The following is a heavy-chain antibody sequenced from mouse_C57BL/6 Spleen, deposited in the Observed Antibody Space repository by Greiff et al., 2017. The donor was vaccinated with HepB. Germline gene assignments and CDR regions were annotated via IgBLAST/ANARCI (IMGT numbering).Heavy chain of an antibody. Sequence: VQLQQPGAELVRPGTSVKLSCKASGYTFTSYWMHWVKQRPGQGLEWIGVIDPSDSYTNYNQKFKGKATLTVDTSSSTAYMQLSSLTSEDSAVYYCARGVTTVVGYWGQGTTLTVSS. CDR1: GYTFTSYW. D-gene: IGHD1-1*01. CDR2: IDPSDSYT. V-gene: IGHV1-59*01. J-gene: IGHJ2*01. CDR3: ARGVTTVVGY.